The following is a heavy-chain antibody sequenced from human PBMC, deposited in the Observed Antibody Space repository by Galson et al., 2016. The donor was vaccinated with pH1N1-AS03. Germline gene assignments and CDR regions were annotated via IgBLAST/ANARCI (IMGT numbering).Heavy chain of an antibody. Sequence: SVKVSCKASGGTFSSYAFSWVRQAPGQGLEWMGGVIPIFGTTNYAQKFQGRVTITADKSTSTAYMELRSLRSDDTALYYCARAMVPTTYYGMDVWGQGTTVTVSS. CDR1: GGTFSSYA. V-gene: IGHV1-69*06. D-gene: IGHD4/OR15-4a*01. CDR2: VIPIFGTT. CDR3: ARAMVPTTYYGMDV. J-gene: IGHJ6*02.